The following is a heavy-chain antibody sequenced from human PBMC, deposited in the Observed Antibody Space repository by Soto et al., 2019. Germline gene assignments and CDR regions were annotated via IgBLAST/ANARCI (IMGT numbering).Heavy chain of an antibody. CDR1: GFTFSSYA. D-gene: IGHD4-17*01. Sequence: QVQLVESGGDVGQPGRSLRLSCAASGFTFSSYAMHWVRQAPGKGLDWVAVISYDGSNKNYADSVKGRFTISRDNSKNTLYMQMNSLRGDDTAVYYCARDPTVNYDYGEYYGLDVWGQGTTVTVSS. V-gene: IGHV3-30-3*01. CDR2: ISYDGSNK. CDR3: ARDPTVNYDYGEYYGLDV. J-gene: IGHJ6*02.